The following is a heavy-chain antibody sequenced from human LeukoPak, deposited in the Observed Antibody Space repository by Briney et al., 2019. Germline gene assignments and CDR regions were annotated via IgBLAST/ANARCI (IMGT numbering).Heavy chain of an antibody. Sequence: GESLKISCKGSGYRFNAYWIAWLRQMPGKGLEWMGIIYPDDSDTRYNPSSQGQVTISADKSVRTAYLQWSSLKASDTAMYYCARPNITSYYDSRGYDAFDVWGQGTMVTVSS. V-gene: IGHV5-51*01. CDR3: ARPNITSYYDSRGYDAFDV. J-gene: IGHJ3*01. D-gene: IGHD3-22*01. CDR1: GYRFNAYW. CDR2: IYPDDSDT.